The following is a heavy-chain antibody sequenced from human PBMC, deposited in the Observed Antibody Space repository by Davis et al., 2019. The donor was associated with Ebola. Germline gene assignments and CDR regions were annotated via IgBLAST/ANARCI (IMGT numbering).Heavy chain of an antibody. D-gene: IGHD2-15*01. J-gene: IGHJ3*02. V-gene: IGHV3-23*01. Sequence: GGSLRLSCVGSGFTFSNAWMSWVRQAPGKGLEWVSAISGSGGSTYYADSVKGRFTISRDNAKNSLFLQMNSLRAEDTAVYYCAAADIVVVVDGTSYPHAFDTWGQGTVVTVSS. CDR2: ISGSGGST. CDR1: GFTFSNAW. CDR3: AAADIVVVVDGTSYPHAFDT.